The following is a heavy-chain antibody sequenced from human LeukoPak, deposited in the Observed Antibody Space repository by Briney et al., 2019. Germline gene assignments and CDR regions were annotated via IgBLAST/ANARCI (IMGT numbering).Heavy chain of an antibody. CDR2: IWYDGSNK. CDR1: GFTFSSYG. V-gene: IGHV3-33*06. Sequence: GGSLRLSCAASGFTFSSYGMHWVRQAPGKGLEWVAVIWYDGSNKYYADSVKGRFTISRDNSKNTLYLQMNSLRAEATAVYYCAKEVDCSRTSCYSGWFDPWGQGTLVTLSS. J-gene: IGHJ5*02. D-gene: IGHD2-2*01. CDR3: AKEVDCSRTSCYSGWFDP.